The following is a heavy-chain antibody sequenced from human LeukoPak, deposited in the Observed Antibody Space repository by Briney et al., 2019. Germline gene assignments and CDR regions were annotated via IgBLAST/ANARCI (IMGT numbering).Heavy chain of an antibody. V-gene: IGHV3-30*02. Sequence: PGGSLRLSCAASGFTFSSYGMHWVRQAPGKGLEWVAFIRYDGSNKYYADSVKGRFTISRDNSKNTLYPQMNSLRAEDTAVYYCAKALRFLEWLDVWFDPWGQGTLVTVSS. CDR1: GFTFSSYG. J-gene: IGHJ5*02. D-gene: IGHD3-3*01. CDR2: IRYDGSNK. CDR3: AKALRFLEWLDVWFDP.